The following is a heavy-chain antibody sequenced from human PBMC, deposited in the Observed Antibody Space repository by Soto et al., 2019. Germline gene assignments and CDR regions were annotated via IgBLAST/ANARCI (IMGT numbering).Heavy chain of an antibody. Sequence: ASVKVSCKASGYTFIRHGISWVRQAPGQGLESMGGISAYNGNTNYAQKLQGRVTMTTDTSTSTAYMELRSLRSDDTAVYYCARVIMGATLGDFDYWGQGTLVTV. J-gene: IGHJ4*02. CDR3: ARVIMGATLGDFDY. V-gene: IGHV1-18*01. CDR2: ISAYNGNT. D-gene: IGHD1-26*01. CDR1: GYTFIRHG.